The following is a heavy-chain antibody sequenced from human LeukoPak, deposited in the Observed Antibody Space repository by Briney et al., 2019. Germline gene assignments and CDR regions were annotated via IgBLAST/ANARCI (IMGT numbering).Heavy chain of an antibody. D-gene: IGHD6-13*01. Sequence: GGSLRLSCAASGFTFSTYTMNWVRQAPGKGLEWVSSISTSSTYIYYAESVKGRFTISRDNAKNSLYLQMNSLRADDTAVYYCARVLMRGIAAAGTRAFDIWGQGTMVTVSS. CDR1: GFTFSTYT. V-gene: IGHV3-21*01. CDR2: ISTSSTYI. CDR3: ARVLMRGIAAAGTRAFDI. J-gene: IGHJ3*02.